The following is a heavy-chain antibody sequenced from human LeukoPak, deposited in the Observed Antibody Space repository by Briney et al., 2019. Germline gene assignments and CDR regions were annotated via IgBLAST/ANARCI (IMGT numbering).Heavy chain of an antibody. V-gene: IGHV3-53*01. J-gene: IGHJ4*02. CDR3: ARGVEPLAANTLAY. Sequence: GGSLRLSCAASGFTVITNDMTSVRQAPGKGLEWVSVLYSDGNTKYADSVQGRLTIARDNSKNTLYLEMNSLSPDDTAVYYCARGVEPLAANTLAYWGQGTLVTVSS. CDR2: LYSDGNT. D-gene: IGHD1-14*01. CDR1: GFTVITND.